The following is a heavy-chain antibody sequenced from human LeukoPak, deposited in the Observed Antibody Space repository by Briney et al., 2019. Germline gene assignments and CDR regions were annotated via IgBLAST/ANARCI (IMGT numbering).Heavy chain of an antibody. J-gene: IGHJ4*02. Sequence: SETLSLTCTVSGDSISNYYWSWIRQPPGKGLEWIGYIYYSGSTNYNPSLKSRVTISVDRSKNRISLKLRSLTAAVTAIYYCATSPGIRSTGYWGQGSLVTVSS. V-gene: IGHV4-59*08. D-gene: IGHD1-14*01. CDR2: IYYSGST. CDR3: ATSPGIRSTGY. CDR1: GDSISNYY.